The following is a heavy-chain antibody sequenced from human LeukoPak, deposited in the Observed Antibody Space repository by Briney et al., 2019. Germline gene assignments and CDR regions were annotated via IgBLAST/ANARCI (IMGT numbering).Heavy chain of an antibody. J-gene: IGHJ6*03. D-gene: IGHD1-26*01. CDR1: GGSIRNYY. Sequence: PSETLSLTCTVSGGSIRNYYWSWIRQPPGKGLEWIGYIYYSGSTNYNPSLKSRVTISVDTSKNQFSLKLSSVTAADTAVYYCARAYSERYGLGYYYMDVWGKGTTVTISS. CDR3: ARAYSERYGLGYYYMDV. V-gene: IGHV4-59*01. CDR2: IYYSGST.